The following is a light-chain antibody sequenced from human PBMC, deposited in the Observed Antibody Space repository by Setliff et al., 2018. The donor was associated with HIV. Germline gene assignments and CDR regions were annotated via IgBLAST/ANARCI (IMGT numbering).Light chain of an antibody. CDR2: EVS. V-gene: IGLV2-8*01. Sequence: QSVLTQPPSASGSPGQSVTISCTGTSSDIGGYNYVSWYQQHPGKAPKLMIYEVSKRPSGVPDRFSGSKSGNTASLTVSGLQAEDEAHYYCNSYAGNNNLVFGGGTQLT. CDR3: NSYAGNNNLV. J-gene: IGLJ2*01. CDR1: SSDIGGYNY.